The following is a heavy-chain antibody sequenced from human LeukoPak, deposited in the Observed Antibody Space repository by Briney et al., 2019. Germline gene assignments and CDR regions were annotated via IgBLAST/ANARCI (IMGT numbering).Heavy chain of an antibody. Sequence: GGSLRLSCAASGFTFSTYGMNWVRQAPGKGLEWVSSVSGATGNSYYVGSVKGRFTISRDDSKNTLYLQMNSLRAEDTAVYYCAKRVMVTATTYFFDYWGQGTLVTVSS. CDR3: AKRVMVTATTYFFDY. CDR2: VSGATGNS. D-gene: IGHD2-21*02. J-gene: IGHJ4*02. CDR1: GFTFSTYG. V-gene: IGHV3-23*01.